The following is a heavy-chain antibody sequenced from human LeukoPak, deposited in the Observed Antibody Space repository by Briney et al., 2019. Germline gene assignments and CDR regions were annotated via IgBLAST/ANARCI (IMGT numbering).Heavy chain of an antibody. CDR3: ARPHNWNYVVSTFDY. J-gene: IGHJ4*02. D-gene: IGHD1-7*01. CDR2: ISYDGSNK. CDR1: GFTFSSYA. Sequence: GRSLRLSCAASGFTFSSYAMHWVRQAPGKGLEWVAVISYDGSNKYYADSVKGRFTISRDNSKNTLYLQMNSLRAEDTAVYYCARPHNWNYVVSTFDYWGQGTLVTVSP. V-gene: IGHV3-30-3*01.